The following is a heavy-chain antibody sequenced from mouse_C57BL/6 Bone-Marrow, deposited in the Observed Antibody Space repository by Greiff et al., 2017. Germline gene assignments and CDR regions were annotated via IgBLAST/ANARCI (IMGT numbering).Heavy chain of an antibody. Sequence: EVQLQQSGPELVKPGASVKISCKASGYTFTDYYMNWVKQSHGKSLEWIGDINPNNGGTSYNQKFKGKATLTVDKSSSTAYMELRSLTSEDSAVYYCARLNYGLHMDYWGQGTSVTVSS. J-gene: IGHJ4*01. CDR1: GYTFTDYY. CDR3: ARLNYGLHMDY. CDR2: INPNNGGT. D-gene: IGHD1-1*01. V-gene: IGHV1-26*01.